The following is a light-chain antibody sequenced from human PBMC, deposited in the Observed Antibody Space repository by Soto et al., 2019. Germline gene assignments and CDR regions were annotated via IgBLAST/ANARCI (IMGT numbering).Light chain of an antibody. Sequence: QSVLTQPASVSGSPEQSITISCTGTNSDVGGYNYVSWYQQHPGKAPKLMIYEVSNRPSGVSNRFSGSKSGNTASLIISGLQAEDEAHYYCSSYTSSLTRVFGGGTKVTVL. CDR1: NSDVGGYNY. V-gene: IGLV2-14*01. CDR3: SSYTSSLTRV. J-gene: IGLJ2*01. CDR2: EVS.